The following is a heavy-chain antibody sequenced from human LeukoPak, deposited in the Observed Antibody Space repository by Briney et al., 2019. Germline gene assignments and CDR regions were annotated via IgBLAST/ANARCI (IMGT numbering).Heavy chain of an antibody. CDR2: IIPIFGTA. D-gene: IGHD1-26*01. Sequence: GASVKVSCKASGGTFSSYAISWVRQAPGQGLEWMGRIIPIFGTANYAQKFQGRVTITTDESTSTAYMELSGLRSEDTAVYYCARELGAKTGYFDYWGQGTLVTVSS. CDR3: ARELGAKTGYFDY. J-gene: IGHJ4*02. V-gene: IGHV1-69*05. CDR1: GGTFSSYA.